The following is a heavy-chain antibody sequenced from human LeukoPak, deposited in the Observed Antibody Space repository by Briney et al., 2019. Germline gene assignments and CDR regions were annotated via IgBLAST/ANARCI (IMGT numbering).Heavy chain of an antibody. Sequence: SGGYVRLSCAASGFTFSSYGMHWVRQAPGKGLEWVAVIWYDGSHKYYADSVKGRFTISRDNSKNSLYLQMNSLRAEDTAVYYCARDPIYSYGRRIFDYWGHGNLVSVSS. V-gene: IGHV3-33*01. CDR3: ARDPIYSYGRRIFDY. CDR1: GFTFSSYG. J-gene: IGHJ4*01. D-gene: IGHD5-18*01. CDR2: IWYDGSHK.